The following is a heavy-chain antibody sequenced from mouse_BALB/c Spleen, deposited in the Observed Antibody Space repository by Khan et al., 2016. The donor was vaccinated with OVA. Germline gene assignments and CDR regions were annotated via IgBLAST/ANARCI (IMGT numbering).Heavy chain of an antibody. Sequence: QVQLQQSGAELARPGASVELSCKASGYTFTDYYINWVKQRTGQGLEWIGEIYPGSGDTYYTARFKGKATLTADKSSSTAYMQLSSLTSEASSVYICARRNYFGYTFAYWGQGTLVTVSA. V-gene: IGHV1-77*01. CDR3: ARRNYFGYTFAY. J-gene: IGHJ3*01. CDR2: IYPGSGDT. D-gene: IGHD1-2*01. CDR1: GYTFTDYY.